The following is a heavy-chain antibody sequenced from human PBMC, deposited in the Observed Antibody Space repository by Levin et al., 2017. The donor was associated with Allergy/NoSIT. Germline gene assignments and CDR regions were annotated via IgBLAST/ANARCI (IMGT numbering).Heavy chain of an antibody. D-gene: IGHD6-13*01. Sequence: SQTLSLTCAISGDSVSSNSAAWNWIRQSPSRGLEWLGRTYYRSKWYNDYAVSVKSRITINPDTSKNQFSLQLNSVTPEDTAVYYCARDRGSSSWPRGLGGFDPWGQGTLVTVSS. CDR2: TYYRSKWYN. CDR3: ARDRGSSSWPRGLGGFDP. V-gene: IGHV6-1*01. CDR1: GDSVSSNSAA. J-gene: IGHJ5*02.